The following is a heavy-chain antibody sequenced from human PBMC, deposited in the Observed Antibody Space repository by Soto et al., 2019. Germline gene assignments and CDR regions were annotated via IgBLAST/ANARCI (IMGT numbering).Heavy chain of an antibody. Sequence: DVQLVESGGHLAQPGGSLRLSCAASGFSISDYEMNWVRQAPGKGLEWVSYISGSGSTVYYADSVKGRFTISRDNAKNSVFLQIITLRVENAAIYYCSRNPSGQWVVPLYCDLWGQGTLVTVSS. J-gene: IGHJ4*02. CDR2: ISGSGSTV. D-gene: IGHD6-19*01. CDR3: SRNPSGQWVVPLYCDL. V-gene: IGHV3-48*03. CDR1: GFSISDYE.